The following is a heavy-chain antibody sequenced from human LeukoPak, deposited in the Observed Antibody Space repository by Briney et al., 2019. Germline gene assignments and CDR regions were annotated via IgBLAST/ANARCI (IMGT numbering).Heavy chain of an antibody. CDR1: GGIFSTFA. Sequence: SVKVSCKASGGIFSTFAISWVRQAPGQGLEWMGGTIPIFHTANYAQKFQGRVTVTADESTSTAYMELSSLRSEDTAVYYCARGSFAHYGSGSYYNVNWFDPWGQGTLVTVSS. D-gene: IGHD3-10*01. V-gene: IGHV1-69*01. CDR3: ARGSFAHYGSGSYYNVNWFDP. CDR2: TIPIFHTA. J-gene: IGHJ5*02.